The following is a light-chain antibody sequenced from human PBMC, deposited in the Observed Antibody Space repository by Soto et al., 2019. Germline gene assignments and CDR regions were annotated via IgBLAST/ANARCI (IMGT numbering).Light chain of an antibody. CDR1: SSNIGNNY. CDR2: DNN. J-gene: IGLJ2*01. V-gene: IGLV1-51*01. Sequence: QSVLTQPPSVSAAPGQKVTISCSGSSSNIGNNYVSWYQQFPGTAPKLLIYDNNRRPSGIPDRFSGSKSGTSATLGITGLQTGDEADYYCGTWDGSLGKVFDGGTKRPS. CDR3: GTWDGSLGKV.